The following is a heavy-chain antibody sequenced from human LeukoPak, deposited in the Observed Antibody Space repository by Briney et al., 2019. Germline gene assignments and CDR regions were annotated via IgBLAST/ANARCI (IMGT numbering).Heavy chain of an antibody. CDR3: ARDVPDFWSGFDY. V-gene: IGHV1-18*01. CDR1: GYPFTTYG. Sequence: ASVKVACKASGYPFTTYGLSWVRQAPGQGLEWMGQISGNDGDTTYAQKFQGGVTMTTDTGTTTAYMELTSLTSDDTAVYYCARDVPDFWSGFDYWGQGTLVTVSP. J-gene: IGHJ4*02. CDR2: ISGNDGDT. D-gene: IGHD3-3*01.